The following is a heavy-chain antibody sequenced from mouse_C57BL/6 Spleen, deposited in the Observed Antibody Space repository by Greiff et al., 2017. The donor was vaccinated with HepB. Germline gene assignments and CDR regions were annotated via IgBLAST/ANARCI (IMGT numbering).Heavy chain of an antibody. CDR2: INPSSGYT. V-gene: IGHV1-7*01. D-gene: IGHD1-1*01. CDR1: GYTFTSYW. CDR3: ARAPTFTTGVAY. Sequence: QVHVKQSGAELAKPGASVKLSCKASGYTFTSYWMHWVKQRPGQGLEWIGYINPSSGYTKYNQKFKDKATLTADKSSSTAYMQLSSLTYEDTAVYYGARAPTFTTGVAYWGKGTLVTVSA. J-gene: IGHJ3*01.